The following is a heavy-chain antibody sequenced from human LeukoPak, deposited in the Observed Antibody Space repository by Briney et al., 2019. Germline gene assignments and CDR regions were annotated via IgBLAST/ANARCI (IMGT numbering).Heavy chain of an antibody. D-gene: IGHD5-18*01. Sequence: ASVKVSCKAAGYTFTSYDISWVRQATGQGLEWMGWMNPNSGNTDYAQKFQGRVTMTRNTSISTAYMELSSLRSQDTAVYYCARGVGSGYSYGYWFDPWGQGTLVTVSS. J-gene: IGHJ5*02. CDR2: MNPNSGNT. CDR3: ARGVGSGYSYGYWFDP. V-gene: IGHV1-8*01. CDR1: GYTFTSYD.